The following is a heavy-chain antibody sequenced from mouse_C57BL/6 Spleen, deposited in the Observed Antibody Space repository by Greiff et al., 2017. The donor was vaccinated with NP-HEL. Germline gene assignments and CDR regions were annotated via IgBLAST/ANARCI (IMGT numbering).Heavy chain of an antibody. CDR2: IHPNSGST. Sequence: QVQLQQPGAELVKPGASVKLSCKASGYTFTSYWMHWVKQRPGQGLEWIGMIHPNSGSTNYNEKFKSKATLTVDKSSSTAYMQLSSLTSEDSAVYYCASGGYYGNYYAMDYWGQGTSVTVSS. D-gene: IGHD2-1*01. CDR3: ASGGYYGNYYAMDY. J-gene: IGHJ4*01. V-gene: IGHV1-64*01. CDR1: GYTFTSYW.